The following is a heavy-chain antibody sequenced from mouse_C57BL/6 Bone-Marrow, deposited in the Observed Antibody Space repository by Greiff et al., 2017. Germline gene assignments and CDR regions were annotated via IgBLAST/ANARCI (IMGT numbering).Heavy chain of an antibody. Sequence: QVQLQQPGAELVRPGTSVTLSCKASGYTFTSYWMHWVKQRPGQGLEWIGVIDPSDSYTNYNQKFKGKATLTVDTSSSTAYMQLSSRTSEDSAVYYCARGGGNYAMDYWGQGTSVTVSS. CDR1: GYTFTSYW. CDR3: ARGGGNYAMDY. CDR2: IDPSDSYT. J-gene: IGHJ4*01. V-gene: IGHV1-59*01.